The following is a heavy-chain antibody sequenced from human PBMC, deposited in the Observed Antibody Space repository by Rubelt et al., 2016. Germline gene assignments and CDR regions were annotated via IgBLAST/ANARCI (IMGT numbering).Heavy chain of an antibody. CDR3: ARLTVDTAMGFDY. CDR2: IYYSGST. CDR1: GGSISSGGYY. D-gene: IGHD5-18*01. Sequence: QVQLQESGPGLVKPSQTLSLTCTVSGGSISSGGYYWSWIRQHPGKGLEWIGYIYYSGSTYYNPSLKCRVTISVSPSKTQFSLKLSSVTAAATAVYYCARLTVDTAMGFDYWGQGTLVTVSS. V-gene: IGHV4-31*03. J-gene: IGHJ4*02.